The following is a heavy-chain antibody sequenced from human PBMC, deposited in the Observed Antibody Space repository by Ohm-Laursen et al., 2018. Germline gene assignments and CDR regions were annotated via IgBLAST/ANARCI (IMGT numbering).Heavy chain of an antibody. CDR2: ISGSGGST. Sequence: SLRLSCSASGFTFSSYAMSWVRQAPGKGLEWVSAISGSGGSTYYADSVKGRFTISRDNSKNTLCLQMNSLRAEDTAVYYCAKDYYDSSGYYLYYYGMDVWGQGTTVTVSS. D-gene: IGHD3-22*01. CDR3: AKDYYDSSGYYLYYYGMDV. J-gene: IGHJ6*02. CDR1: GFTFSSYA. V-gene: IGHV3-23*01.